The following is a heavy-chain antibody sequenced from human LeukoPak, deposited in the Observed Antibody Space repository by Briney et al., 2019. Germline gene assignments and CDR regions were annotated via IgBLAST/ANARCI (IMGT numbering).Heavy chain of an antibody. V-gene: IGHV4-34*01. CDR3: ARLYSSSSA. Sequence: SETLSLTCAVYGGSFSGYYWSWIRQPPGKGLEWIGEINHSGSTNYNPSLKSRVTISVDTFKNQFSLKLSSVTAADTAVYYCARLYSSSSAWGQGTLVTVSS. D-gene: IGHD6-6*01. CDR1: GGSFSGYY. CDR2: INHSGST. J-gene: IGHJ5*02.